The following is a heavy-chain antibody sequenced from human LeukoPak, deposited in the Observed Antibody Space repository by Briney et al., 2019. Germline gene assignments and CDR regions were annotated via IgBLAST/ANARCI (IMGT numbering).Heavy chain of an antibody. CDR2: ISHSGST. D-gene: IGHD3-10*01. J-gene: IGHJ5*02. CDR1: GGSFSGYY. CDR3: ASGVSLTEFDP. Sequence: PSETLSLTCAVYGGSFSGYYWSWIRQPPGKGLEWIGEISHSGSTNYNPSLKSRVTISVDTSKNQFSLKLSSVTAADTAVYYCASGVSLTEFDPWGQGTLVTVSS. V-gene: IGHV4-34*01.